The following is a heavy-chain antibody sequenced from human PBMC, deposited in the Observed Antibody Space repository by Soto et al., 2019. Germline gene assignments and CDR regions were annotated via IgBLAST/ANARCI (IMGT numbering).Heavy chain of an antibody. Sequence: QVQLQESGPGLVKPSGTLSLTCAVSSGSISSSNWWSWVRQPPGKGLEWIGEIYHRGSTNYNPSRKRRVTISVGKSKNQFSLKLSSVTAADTAVYYCAREGYCSSTSCYGGGHFDYWGQGTLVTVSS. V-gene: IGHV4-4*02. D-gene: IGHD2-2*01. CDR3: AREGYCSSTSCYGGGHFDY. CDR2: IYHRGST. J-gene: IGHJ4*02. CDR1: SGSISSSNW.